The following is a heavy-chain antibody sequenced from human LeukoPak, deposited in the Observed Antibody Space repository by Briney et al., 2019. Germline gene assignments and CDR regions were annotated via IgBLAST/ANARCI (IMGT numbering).Heavy chain of an antibody. CDR3: ARARQALTPYGGTPFDY. V-gene: IGHV1-69*13. J-gene: IGHJ4*02. Sequence: SVKVSCKASGGTFISYAISWVRQAPGQGLEWMGGIIPIFGTANYAQKFQGRVTITADESTSTAYMELSSLRSEDTAVYYCARARQALTPYGGTPFDYWGQGTLVTVSS. CDR2: IIPIFGTA. D-gene: IGHD4-23*01. CDR1: GGTFISYA.